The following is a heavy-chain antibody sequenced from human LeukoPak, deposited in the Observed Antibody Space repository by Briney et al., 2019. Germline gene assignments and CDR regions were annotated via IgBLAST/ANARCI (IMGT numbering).Heavy chain of an antibody. V-gene: IGHV3-7*01. J-gene: IGHJ4*02. D-gene: IGHD4-23*01. CDR2: MKEDGSKK. Sequence: GGSLRLSCAASGFTFSSDWMSWVRQAPGKGLEWVANMKEDGSKKDYMESVKGRFTISRDNAKNSLYLQMCSLRAEDTAVYYCARDRPGGYFDYWGQGALVTVSS. CDR1: GFTFSSDW. CDR3: ARDRPGGYFDY.